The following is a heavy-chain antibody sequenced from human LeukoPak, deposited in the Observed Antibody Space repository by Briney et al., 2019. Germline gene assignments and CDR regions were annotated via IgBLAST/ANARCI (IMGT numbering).Heavy chain of an antibody. CDR3: ARYGIAAAGSPFDH. V-gene: IGHV1-2*02. Sequence: ASVNDSCKASGYTFTGYHIHWVRQAAGHGLEWLGWINPNSGGTSYAQKFKGRVTMTRDPSISTAYMELSRLRSDDTAVYYCARYGIAAAGSPFDHWGQGTLVIVSS. CDR1: GYTFTGYH. J-gene: IGHJ4*02. D-gene: IGHD6-13*01. CDR2: INPNSGGT.